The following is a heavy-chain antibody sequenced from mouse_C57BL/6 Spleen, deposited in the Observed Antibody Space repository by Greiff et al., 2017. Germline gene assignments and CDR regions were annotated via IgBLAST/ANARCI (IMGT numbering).Heavy chain of an antibody. J-gene: IGHJ2*01. CDR1: GYSFTGYF. Sequence: VQLQQSGPELVKPGDSVKISCKASGYSFTGYFMNWVMQSHGKSLEWIGRINPYNGDTFYNQKFKVKATLTVDKSSSTAHMELRSLTSEDSAVYYCARGLSFDYWGQGTTLTVSS. V-gene: IGHV1-20*01. CDR3: ARGLSFDY. CDR2: INPYNGDT. D-gene: IGHD3-2*02.